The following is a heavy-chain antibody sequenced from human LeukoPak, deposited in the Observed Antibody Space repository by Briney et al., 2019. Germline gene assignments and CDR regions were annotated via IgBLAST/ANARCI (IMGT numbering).Heavy chain of an antibody. CDR1: GGSFSGYY. CDR2: INHSGST. V-gene: IGHV4-34*01. Sequence: PSETLSLTCAVYGGSFSGYYWSWIRQPPGKWLEWIGKINHSGSTNYNPSLKSRVTISVDTSKNQFSLKLSSVTAADTAVYYCARGRHCSSTSCYYLENWFDPWGQGTLVTVSS. J-gene: IGHJ5*02. CDR3: ARGRHCSSTSCYYLENWFDP. D-gene: IGHD2-2*01.